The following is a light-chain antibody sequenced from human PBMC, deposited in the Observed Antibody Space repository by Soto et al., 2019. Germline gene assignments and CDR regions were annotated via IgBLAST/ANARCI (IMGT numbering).Light chain of an antibody. J-gene: IGKJ1*01. Sequence: IVMTQSPATLSVSPGERATLSCRASRSVSSNLAWYQQKPGQAPRLLIYGASTRATGIPARFSGSGSGTEFTLTISSLQSEDYAVYYCHQYNNWPPWTFGQGTKV. CDR2: GAS. V-gene: IGKV3-15*01. CDR3: HQYNNWPPWT. CDR1: RSVSSN.